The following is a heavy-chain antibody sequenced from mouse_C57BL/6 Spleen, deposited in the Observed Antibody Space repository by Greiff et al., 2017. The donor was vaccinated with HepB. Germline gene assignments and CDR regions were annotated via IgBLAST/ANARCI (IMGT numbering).Heavy chain of an antibody. CDR1: GYTFTSYW. V-gene: IGHV1-50*01. CDR3: ARRERGLRTFDY. CDR2: IDPSDSYT. Sequence: VQLQQPGAELVKPGASVKLSCKASGYTFTSYWMQWVKQRPGQGLEWIGEIDPSDSYTNYNQKFKGKATLTVDTSSSTAYMQLSSLTSEDSAVYYGARRERGLRTFDYWGQGTTLTVSS. J-gene: IGHJ2*01. D-gene: IGHD1-1*01.